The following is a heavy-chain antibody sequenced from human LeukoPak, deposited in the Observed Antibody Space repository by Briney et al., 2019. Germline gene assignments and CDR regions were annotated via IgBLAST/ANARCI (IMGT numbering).Heavy chain of an antibody. CDR2: ISSSSSTI. CDR3: ARNGVAAAGTEGYYFDY. D-gene: IGHD6-13*01. J-gene: IGHJ4*02. Sequence: GGSLRLSCAASGFTFSSYSMNWVRQAPGKGLEWVSYISSSSSTIYYADSVKGRFTISRDNAKNSLYLQMNSLRAEDTAVYYCARNGVAAAGTEGYYFDYWGQGTLVTVSS. CDR1: GFTFSSYS. V-gene: IGHV3-48*04.